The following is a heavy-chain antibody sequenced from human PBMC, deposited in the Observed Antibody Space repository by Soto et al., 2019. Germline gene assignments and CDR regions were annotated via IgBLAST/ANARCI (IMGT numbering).Heavy chain of an antibody. CDR2: IYHSGST. V-gene: IGHV4-30-2*01. CDR1: GGSISSGGYS. J-gene: IGHJ5*02. CDR3: ARVPDR. D-gene: IGHD2-2*01. Sequence: QLQLQESGPGLVKPSQTLSLTCAVSGGSISSGGYSWSWIRQPPGKGLEWIGYIYHSGSTYYNPSLRSRVTISVDRSKYQFSLKLSSVTDADTAVYYCARVPDRWGQGTLVTVSS.